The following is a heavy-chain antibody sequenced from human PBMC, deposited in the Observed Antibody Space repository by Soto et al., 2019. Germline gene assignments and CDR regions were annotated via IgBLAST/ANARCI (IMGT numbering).Heavy chain of an antibody. D-gene: IGHD1-7*01. Sequence: GASVKVSCKASGYTFTSYGISWVRQAPGQGLEWMGWISAYNGNTNYAQKLQGRVTMTTDTSTSTAYMELRSLRSDDTAGDYCGRHEMEIRGDYYDHGIDLWGQGSTVTVS. CDR1: GYTFTSYG. CDR3: GRHEMEIRGDYYDHGIDL. CDR2: ISAYNGNT. V-gene: IGHV1-18*01. J-gene: IGHJ6*02.